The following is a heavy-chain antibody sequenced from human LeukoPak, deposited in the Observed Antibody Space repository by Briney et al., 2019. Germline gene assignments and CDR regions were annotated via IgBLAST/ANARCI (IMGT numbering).Heavy chain of an antibody. D-gene: IGHD3-10*01. Sequence: ASVKVSCKASGYTFTSYGISWVRQAPGQGLEWMGWISAYNGNTNYAQKLQGRVTMTTDTSTSTAYMELRSLRYDDTAVYYCARANSLWFGELLLFGYYYMDVWGKGTTVTISS. CDR1: GYTFTSYG. CDR3: ARANSLWFGELLLFGYYYMDV. V-gene: IGHV1-18*01. CDR2: ISAYNGNT. J-gene: IGHJ6*03.